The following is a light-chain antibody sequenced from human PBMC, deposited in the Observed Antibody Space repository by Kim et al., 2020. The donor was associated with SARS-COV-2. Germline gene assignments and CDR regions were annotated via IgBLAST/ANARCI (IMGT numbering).Light chain of an antibody. CDR2: DVS. CDR3: SSYTSSSSVV. V-gene: IGLV2-14*03. Sequence: GQPITISCTGTSSDVGGYNYVSWYQQHPGKAPKLIIYDVSNRPSGVSNRFSGSKSGNTASLTISGLQAEDEADYYCSSYTSSSSVVFGGGTQLTVL. J-gene: IGLJ2*01. CDR1: SSDVGGYNY.